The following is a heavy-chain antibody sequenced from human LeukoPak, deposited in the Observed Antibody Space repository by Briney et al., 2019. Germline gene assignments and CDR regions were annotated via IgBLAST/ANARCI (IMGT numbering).Heavy chain of an antibody. CDR2: IITILGIA. CDR3: ARAIYYDILTGYYYYYGMDV. D-gene: IGHD3-9*01. V-gene: IGHV1-69*04. CDR1: GGTFSSYA. J-gene: IGHJ6*02. Sequence: SVKVSCKASGGTFSSYAISWVRQAPGQGLEWMGRIITILGIANYAQKFQGRVTITADKSTSTAYMELSSLRSEDTAVYYCARAIYYDILTGYYYYYGMDVWGQGTTVTVSS.